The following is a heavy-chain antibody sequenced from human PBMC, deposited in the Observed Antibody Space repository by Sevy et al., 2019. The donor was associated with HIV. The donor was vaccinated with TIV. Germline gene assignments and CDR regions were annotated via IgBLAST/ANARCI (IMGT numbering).Heavy chain of an antibody. V-gene: IGHV3-23*01. D-gene: IGHD1-26*01. CDR2: ISGSGGST. J-gene: IGHJ6*03. Sequence: GGSLRLSCAASGFTFSSYAMSWVRQAPGKGLEWVSAISGSGGSTYYADSVKGRFTISRDNSKNTLYLQMNSLRAEDTAVYYCAKGGSRGYYYYMDVWGKGTTVTVSS. CDR1: GFTFSSYA. CDR3: AKGGSRGYYYYMDV.